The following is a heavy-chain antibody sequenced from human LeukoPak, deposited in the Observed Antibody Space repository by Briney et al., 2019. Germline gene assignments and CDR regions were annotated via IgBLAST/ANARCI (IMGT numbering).Heavy chain of an antibody. CDR3: ATSVGATLFYYYYMDV. J-gene: IGHJ6*03. Sequence: GGSLRLSCAASGSTFSSYSLNWVRQAPGKGLEWVSSISSSSNYIYYADSVKGRFTISRDNSKNTLYLQMNSLRPEDTAVYYCATSVGATLFYYYYMDVWGKGTTVIVSS. CDR2: ISSSSNYI. D-gene: IGHD1-26*01. CDR1: GSTFSSYS. V-gene: IGHV3-21*01.